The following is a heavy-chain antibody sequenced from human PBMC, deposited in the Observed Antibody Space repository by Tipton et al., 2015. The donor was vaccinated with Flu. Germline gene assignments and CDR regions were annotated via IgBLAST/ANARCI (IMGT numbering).Heavy chain of an antibody. D-gene: IGHD1-7*01. CDR3: AKDMNWNSPDLGDY. J-gene: IGHJ4*02. V-gene: IGHV3-43*02. Sequence: SLRLSCAASGFTFDDYAMHWVRQAPGKGLEWVSLISGDGGSTYYADSVKGRFTISRDNSKNSLYLQMNSLRTEDTALYYCAKDMNWNSPDLGDYWGQGTLVTVSS. CDR1: GFTFDDYA. CDR2: ISGDGGST.